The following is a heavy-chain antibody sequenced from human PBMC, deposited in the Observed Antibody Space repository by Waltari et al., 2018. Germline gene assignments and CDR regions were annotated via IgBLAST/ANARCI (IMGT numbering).Heavy chain of an antibody. V-gene: IGHV7-4-1*02. CDR3: ARKIGDTSSAWYFDL. CDR1: GYTFTTYP. CDR2: INTDTGNP. J-gene: IGHJ2*01. D-gene: IGHD6-6*01. Sequence: QVQLVQSGSELKEPGASVKISCQASGYTFTTYPINWVRQATGQGLEWMGWINTDTGNPTYAQGFTGRFVFSLDTSVSTAYLQISSLKAEDTAVYYCARKIGDTSSAWYFDLWGRGSLVTVSS.